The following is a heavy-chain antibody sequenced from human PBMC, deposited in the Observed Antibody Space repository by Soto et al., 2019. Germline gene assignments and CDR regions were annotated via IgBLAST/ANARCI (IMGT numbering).Heavy chain of an antibody. Sequence: PGGSLRLSCAASGFTFSSHAMSWVRQAPGKGLEWVSAISGSGGSTYYADSVKGRFTISRDNSKNTLYLQMNSLRAEDTAVYYCAKDSGDYDFWSGYYSFDYWGQGTLVTVSS. CDR3: AKDSGDYDFWSGYYSFDY. CDR2: ISGSGGST. V-gene: IGHV3-23*01. CDR1: GFTFSSHA. D-gene: IGHD3-3*01. J-gene: IGHJ4*02.